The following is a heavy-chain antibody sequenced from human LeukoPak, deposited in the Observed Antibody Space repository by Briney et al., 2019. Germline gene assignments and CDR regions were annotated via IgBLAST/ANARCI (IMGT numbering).Heavy chain of an antibody. CDR2: ISYDGSNK. CDR3: ARDDAGHFDY. CDR1: GFTFSGYA. D-gene: IGHD2-8*01. V-gene: IGHV3-30-3*01. J-gene: IGHJ4*02. Sequence: GRSLRLSCAASGFTFSGYAMHWVRQAPGKGLEWVAVISYDGSNKYYADSVKGRFTISRDNSKNTLYLQMNSLRAEDTAVYYCARDDAGHFDYWGQGTLVTVSS.